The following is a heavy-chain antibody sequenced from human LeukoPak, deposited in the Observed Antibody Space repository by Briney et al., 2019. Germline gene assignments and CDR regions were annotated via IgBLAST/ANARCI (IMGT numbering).Heavy chain of an antibody. CDR3: ARVQPSYDFWSGYYGLFDY. V-gene: IGHV1-18*01. J-gene: IGHJ4*02. CDR1: GYTFTSYG. D-gene: IGHD3-3*01. Sequence: ASVKVSCKASGYTFTSYGMSWVRQAPGQGLEWMGWISAYNGNTNYAQKLQGRVTMTTDTSTSTAYMELRSLRSDDTAVYYCARVQPSYDFWSGYYGLFDYWGQGTLVTVSS. CDR2: ISAYNGNT.